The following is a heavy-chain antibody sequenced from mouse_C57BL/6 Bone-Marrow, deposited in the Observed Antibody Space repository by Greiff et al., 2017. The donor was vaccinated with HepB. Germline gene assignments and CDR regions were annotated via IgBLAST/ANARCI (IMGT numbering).Heavy chain of an antibody. CDR1: GFSFNTYA. J-gene: IGHJ3*01. CDR3: VRHAGYGYGGGAY. CDR2: IRSKSNNYAT. Sequence: EVKLVESGGGLVQPKGSLKLSCAASGFSFNTYAMNWVRQAPGKGLEWVARIRSKSNNYATYYADSVKDRFTISRDDSESMLYLQMNNLKTEDTAMYYCVRHAGYGYGGGAYWGQGTLVTVSA. V-gene: IGHV10-1*01. D-gene: IGHD2-2*01.